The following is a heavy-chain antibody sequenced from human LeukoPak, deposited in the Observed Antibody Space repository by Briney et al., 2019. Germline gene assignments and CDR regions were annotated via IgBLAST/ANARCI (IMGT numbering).Heavy chain of an antibody. V-gene: IGHV3-21*01. CDR2: ISSSSSCYI. J-gene: IGHJ4*02. CDR1: GFPFSSYS. D-gene: IGHD2-15*01. CDR3: ARDPGIVVVVAAKTVGDDY. Sequence: GSLRLSCAASGFPFSSYSMDWVRQAPGKGLEWVSSISSSSSCYIYYADSVKGRFTISRDNAKNSLYLQMNSLRAEDTAVYYCARDPGIVVVVAAKTVGDDYWGQGTLVTVSS.